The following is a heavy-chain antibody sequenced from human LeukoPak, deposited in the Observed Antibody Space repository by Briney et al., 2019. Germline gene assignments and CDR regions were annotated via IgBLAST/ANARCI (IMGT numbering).Heavy chain of an antibody. J-gene: IGHJ4*02. D-gene: IGHD3-22*01. V-gene: IGHV3-21*01. CDR3: ARDLVYYYDSSGYYYFDY. CDR2: ISSSSSYI. CDR1: GFTSSSYS. Sequence: GGSLRLSCAASGFTSSSYSMNWVRQAPGKGLEWVSSISSSSSYIYYADSVKGRFTISRDNAKNSLYLQMNSLRAEDTAVYYCARDLVYYYDSSGYYYFDYWGQGTLVTVSS.